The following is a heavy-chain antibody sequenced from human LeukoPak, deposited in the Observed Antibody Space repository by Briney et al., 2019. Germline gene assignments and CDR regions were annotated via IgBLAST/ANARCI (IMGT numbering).Heavy chain of an antibody. Sequence: PGGSLRLSCASSGFTFSSYSMNWVRQAPGKGLEWVASIKQDGSEKYYVDSVKGRFTISRDNAKNSLYLQMNSLRDEDTAVYYCARDVYWGQGTLVTVSS. CDR2: IKQDGSEK. V-gene: IGHV3-7*01. CDR1: GFTFSSYS. J-gene: IGHJ4*02. CDR3: ARDVY.